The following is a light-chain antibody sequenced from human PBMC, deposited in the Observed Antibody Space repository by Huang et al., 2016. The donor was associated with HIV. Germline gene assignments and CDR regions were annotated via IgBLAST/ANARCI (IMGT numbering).Light chain of an antibody. Sequence: DIQMTQSPSSLSAFVKDRVIITCRASQSISRYLNWYQQRPGKAPKLLIYTSSRLQSGVPSRFGGGGSGTEFTLNISSLQPEDFATYYCQQSFASPPTFGQGTKVEL. V-gene: IGKV1-39*01. CDR3: QQSFASPPT. CDR2: TSS. J-gene: IGKJ1*01. CDR1: QSISRY.